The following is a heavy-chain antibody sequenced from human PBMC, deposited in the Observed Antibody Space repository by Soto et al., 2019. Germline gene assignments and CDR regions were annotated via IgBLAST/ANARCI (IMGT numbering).Heavy chain of an antibody. CDR2: IWYDGSNK. V-gene: IGHV3-33*01. CDR1: GFTFSSYG. D-gene: IGHD3-10*01. CDR3: ARDTGGSGSYWDYMDV. J-gene: IGHJ6*03. Sequence: GGSLRLSCAASGFTFSSYGMHWVRQAPGKGLEWVAVIWYDGSNKYYADSVKGRFTISRDNSKNTLYLQMNSLRAEDTAVYYCARDTGGSGSYWDYMDVWGKGTTVTVSS.